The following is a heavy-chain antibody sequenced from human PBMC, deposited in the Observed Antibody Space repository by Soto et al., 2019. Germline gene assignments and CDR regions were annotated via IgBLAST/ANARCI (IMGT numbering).Heavy chain of an antibody. J-gene: IGHJ4*02. D-gene: IGHD7-27*01. CDR3: ASSLLTPFDY. Sequence: GGSLRLSCAASGYTFSSYWMHWVRQAPGKGLVWVSRINSDGSSTFYADSVKGRFTISRDNAKNTLSLQMNSLRAEDTAVYYCASSLLTPFDYWGQGTLVTVSS. CDR1: GYTFSSYW. V-gene: IGHV3-74*01. CDR2: INSDGSST.